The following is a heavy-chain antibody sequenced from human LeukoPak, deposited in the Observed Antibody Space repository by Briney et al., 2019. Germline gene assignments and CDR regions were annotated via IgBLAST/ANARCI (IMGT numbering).Heavy chain of an antibody. V-gene: IGHV4-59*12. CDR1: GGSISNYY. CDR2: VYYTGST. J-gene: IGHJ3*02. Sequence: SETLSLTCTVSGGSISNYYWSWIRQSPGTRLEWIGSVYYTGSTNYNPSLKSRVTMSVDTSKNQFSLKLSSVTAADTAVYYCARNDFWSGNDAFDIWGQGTMVTVSS. D-gene: IGHD3-3*01. CDR3: ARNDFWSGNDAFDI.